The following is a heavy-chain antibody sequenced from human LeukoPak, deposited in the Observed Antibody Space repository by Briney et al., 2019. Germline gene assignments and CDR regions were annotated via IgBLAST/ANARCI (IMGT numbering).Heavy chain of an antibody. CDR3: ARGPYSSGWYLGAFDI. CDR2: IWYDGSNK. CDR1: GFTFSSYG. V-gene: IGHV3-33*01. J-gene: IGHJ3*02. D-gene: IGHD6-19*01. Sequence: PGRSLRLSCAASGFTFSSYGMHWVRQAPGKGLEWVAVIWYDGSNKYYADSVKGRFTISRDNSKNTLYLQMNSLRAEDTAVYYCARGPYSSGWYLGAFDIWGQGTMVTVSS.